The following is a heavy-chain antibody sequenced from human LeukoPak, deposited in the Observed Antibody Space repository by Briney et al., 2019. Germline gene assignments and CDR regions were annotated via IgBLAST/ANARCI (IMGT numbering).Heavy chain of an antibody. J-gene: IGHJ5*02. Sequence: ASVKVSCKASGYTFTSYDINWVRQATGQGLEWMGWMNPNSGNTGYAQKFQGRVTMTRNTSISTVYMELSSLRSEDTAVYYCARRADSSGNQYNWFDPWGQGTLVTVSS. CDR1: GYTFTSYD. D-gene: IGHD3-22*01. CDR2: MNPNSGNT. CDR3: ARRADSSGNQYNWFDP. V-gene: IGHV1-8*01.